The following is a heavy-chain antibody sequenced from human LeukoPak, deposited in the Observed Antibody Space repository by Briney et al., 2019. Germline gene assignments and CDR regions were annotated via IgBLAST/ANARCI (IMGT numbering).Heavy chain of an antibody. J-gene: IGHJ4*02. CDR3: ARWGSGRSYFDY. V-gene: IGHV4-39*01. CDR1: GGSISSSSYY. Sequence: SETLSLTCTVSGGSISSSSYYWGWIRQPPGKGLEWIGSIYYSGSTYYNPSLKSRVTISVDTSKNQFSLKLSSVTAADTAVYYCARWGSGRSYFDYWGQGTLVTVSS. CDR2: IYYSGST. D-gene: IGHD6-19*01.